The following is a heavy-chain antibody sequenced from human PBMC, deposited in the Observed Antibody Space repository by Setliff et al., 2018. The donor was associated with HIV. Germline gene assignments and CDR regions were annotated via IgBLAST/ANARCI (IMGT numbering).Heavy chain of an antibody. CDR1: GGSISTSRYY. D-gene: IGHD4-17*01. Sequence: SETLSLTCTVSGGSISTSRYYWGWIRQPPGKGLEWIGSINYRGNTYYNPSLKSRAAISVDTSKNQISLKLSSVTAADTAVYYCARPTALNGVGSSDYWGQGTLVTVSS. J-gene: IGHJ4*02. CDR2: INYRGNT. V-gene: IGHV4-39*01. CDR3: ARPTALNGVGSSDY.